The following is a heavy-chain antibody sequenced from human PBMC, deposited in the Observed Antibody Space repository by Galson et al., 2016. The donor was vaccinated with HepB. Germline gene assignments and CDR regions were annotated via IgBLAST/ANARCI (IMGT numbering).Heavy chain of an antibody. Sequence: GKGLEWVSAISGSGGTNYADSVKGRFTISRDKSKNTLYLQMNRLRAEDPAVYYCAKHPDYDIVTAYYMDVWGKGTTVTVSS. CDR2: ISGSGGT. J-gene: IGHJ6*03. V-gene: IGHV3-23*01. D-gene: IGHD3-9*01. CDR3: AKHPDYDIVTAYYMDV.